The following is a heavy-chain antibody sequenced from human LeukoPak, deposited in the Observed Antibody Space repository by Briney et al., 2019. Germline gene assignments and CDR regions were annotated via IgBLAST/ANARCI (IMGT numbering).Heavy chain of an antibody. J-gene: IGHJ4*02. CDR1: GFTFTTYS. D-gene: IGHD4-11*01. CDR2: ISSGSSAI. Sequence: GGSLRLSCEASGFTFTTYSMTWVRQAPGKGLEWVSIISSGSSAIFSADALKGRFTISRDDAKNLLYLDMNSLRAEDTAVYYCARSQSSNYRSYFDYWGQGTLVTVSS. V-gene: IGHV3-21*01. CDR3: ARSQSSNYRSYFDY.